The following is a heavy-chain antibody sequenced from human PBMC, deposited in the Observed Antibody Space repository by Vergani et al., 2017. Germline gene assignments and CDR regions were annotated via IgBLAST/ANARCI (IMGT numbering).Heavy chain of an antibody. CDR3: GRVGDFYGLGSRLLDL. J-gene: IGHJ1*01. D-gene: IGHD3-10*01. V-gene: IGHV4-59*01. CDR1: GGSMSGYY. CDR2: MYHSGST. Sequence: QVRLQESGPGLVKPSETLSLTCSVSGGSMSGYYWSWIRQPPGKELEWIGYMYHSGSTNYNPSLETRVTISGDTSKNQFSLKLNSVTAADTAVYYCGRVGDFYGLGSRLLDLWCQGILVSVSS.